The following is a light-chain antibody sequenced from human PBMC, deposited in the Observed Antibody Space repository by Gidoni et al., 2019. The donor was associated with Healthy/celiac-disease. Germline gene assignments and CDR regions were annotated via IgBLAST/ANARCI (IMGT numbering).Light chain of an antibody. CDR3: LQDYTYPRT. CDR1: QGIRND. CDR2: AAS. Sequence: AIQMTQSPYSLSASVGDRVTITCRASQGIRNDLGWYQQKPGKAPKLLIYAASSLQSGVPSRFSGSGSGTDFTLTISSLQPEDFATYYCLQDYTYPRTFXQXTKVEIK. V-gene: IGKV1-6*01. J-gene: IGKJ1*01.